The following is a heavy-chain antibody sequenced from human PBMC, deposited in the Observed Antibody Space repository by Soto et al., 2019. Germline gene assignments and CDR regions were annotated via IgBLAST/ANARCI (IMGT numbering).Heavy chain of an antibody. CDR3: AKDLAGFVDY. CDR2: ISYDGSNK. Sequence: PGGSLRLSCAASGFTFSSYGMHWVRQAPGKGLEWVAVISYDGSNKYYADSVKGRFTISRDNSKNTLYLQMNSLRAEDTAVYYCAKDLAGFVDYWGQGTLVTVSS. D-gene: IGHD3-9*01. CDR1: GFTFSSYG. J-gene: IGHJ4*02. V-gene: IGHV3-30*18.